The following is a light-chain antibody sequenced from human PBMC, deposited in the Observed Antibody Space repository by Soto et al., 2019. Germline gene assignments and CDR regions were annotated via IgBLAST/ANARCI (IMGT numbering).Light chain of an antibody. CDR3: QQYGSLSWT. CDR1: QSVSSD. Sequence: EMVMTQSPATLSVSPGERATLSCRASQSVSSDLSWYHQKPGQAPRLLIYDASTRATGIPARFSGSGSGTDFTLTISRLEPEDFAVYYCQQYGSLSWTFGQGTKVDIK. CDR2: DAS. J-gene: IGKJ1*01. V-gene: IGKV3-15*01.